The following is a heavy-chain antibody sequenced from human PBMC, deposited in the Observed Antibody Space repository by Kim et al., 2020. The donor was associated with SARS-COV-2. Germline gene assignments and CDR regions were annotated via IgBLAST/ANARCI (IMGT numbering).Heavy chain of an antibody. D-gene: IGHD5-12*01. J-gene: IGHJ4*02. CDR1: GFTFSNAW. CDR3: TTFNVDIVATIWNY. V-gene: IGHV3-15*01. CDR2: IKSKTDGGTT. Sequence: GGSLRLSCAASGFTFSNAWMSWVRQAPGKGLEWVGRIKSKTDGGTTDYAAPVKGRFTISRDDSKNTLYLQMNSLKTEDTAVYYCTTFNVDIVATIWNYWGQGTLVTVSS.